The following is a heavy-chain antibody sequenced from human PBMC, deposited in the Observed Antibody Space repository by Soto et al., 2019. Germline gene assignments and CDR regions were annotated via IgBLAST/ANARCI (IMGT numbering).Heavy chain of an antibody. V-gene: IGHV3-21*02. Sequence: EVQVVESGGGLVKPGGSLRLACAASGFPFSSFSWNWVRQAPGKGLEWVSSISPGGNSVYYTDSVKGRFTISRDNAKNSLYLQMNNLRAEDAAVYYWARPRGPRGYDLIDYWGQGTLVTVSS. D-gene: IGHD5-12*01. CDR1: GFPFSSFS. CDR2: ISPGGNSV. J-gene: IGHJ4*02. CDR3: ARPRGPRGYDLIDY.